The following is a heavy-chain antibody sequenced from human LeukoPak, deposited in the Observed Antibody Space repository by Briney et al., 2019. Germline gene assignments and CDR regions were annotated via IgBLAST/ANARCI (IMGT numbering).Heavy chain of an antibody. J-gene: IGHJ1*01. V-gene: IGHV3-7*01. Sequence: PGGSLRLSCAASGFTFSIYSMNWVRQAPGKGLEWVANIKQDGSEKYYVDSVKGRFSISRDNAKNSLYLQMNSLRAEDTAVYYCAIRGYSGSLASWGQGTLVTVSS. D-gene: IGHD1-26*01. CDR2: IKQDGSEK. CDR1: GFTFSIYS. CDR3: AIRGYSGSLAS.